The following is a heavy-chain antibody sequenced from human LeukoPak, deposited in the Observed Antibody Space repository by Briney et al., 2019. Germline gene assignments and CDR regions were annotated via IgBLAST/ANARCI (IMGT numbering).Heavy chain of an antibody. Sequence: PGGSLRLSCAASGFTFGSYYMTWVRQAPGKGLEWVANIKEDGSETYYVDSVKGRFTISRDNAKNSLYLQMNSLRAEDTAVYYCAKDCRGDHTCLYYYYMDVWAKGPRSPSP. V-gene: IGHV3-7*03. D-gene: IGHD2-15*01. CDR1: GFTFGSYY. J-gene: IGHJ6*03. CDR3: AKDCRGDHTCLYYYYMDV. CDR2: IKEDGSET.